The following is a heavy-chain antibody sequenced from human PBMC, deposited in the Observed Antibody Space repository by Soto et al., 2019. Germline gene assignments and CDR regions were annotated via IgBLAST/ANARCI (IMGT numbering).Heavy chain of an antibody. CDR3: ARDSPKWFGELLPHFDY. D-gene: IGHD3-10*01. Sequence: GASVKVSCKASGYTFTSYGISWVRQAPGQGLEWMGWISAYNGNTNYAQKLQGRVTMTTDTSTSTAYMELRSLRSDDTAVYYCARDSPKWFGELLPHFDYWGPGTLVTVSS. J-gene: IGHJ4*02. V-gene: IGHV1-18*04. CDR1: GYTFTSYG. CDR2: ISAYNGNT.